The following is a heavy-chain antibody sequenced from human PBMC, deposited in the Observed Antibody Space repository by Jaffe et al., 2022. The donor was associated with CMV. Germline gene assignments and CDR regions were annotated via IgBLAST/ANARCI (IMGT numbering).Heavy chain of an antibody. Sequence: QVQLVESGGGVVQPGRSLRLSCAASGFTFSSYGMHWVRQAPGKGLEWVAVISYDGSNKYYADSVKGRFTISRDNSKNTLYLQMNSLRAEDTAVYYCACRGYYYYGMDVWGQGTTVTVSS. J-gene: IGHJ6*02. CDR2: ISYDGSNK. CDR1: GFTFSSYG. CDR3: ACRGYYYYGMDV. V-gene: IGHV3-30*03.